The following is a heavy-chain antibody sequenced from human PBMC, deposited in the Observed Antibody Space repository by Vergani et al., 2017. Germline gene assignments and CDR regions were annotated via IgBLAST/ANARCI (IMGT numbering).Heavy chain of an antibody. CDR3: ARGPYYYGSGSYYRVV. Sequence: QVQLQESGPGLVKPSQTLSLTCTVPGGSISSGGYYWSWIRQHPGKGLEWIGYIYYSGSTYYNPSLESRVTISVDTSKNQFSLKLSSVTAADTAVYYCARGPYYYGSGSYYRVVWGQGTLVTVSS. V-gene: IGHV4-31*03. CDR2: IYYSGST. CDR1: GGSISSGGYY. J-gene: IGHJ4*02. D-gene: IGHD3-10*01.